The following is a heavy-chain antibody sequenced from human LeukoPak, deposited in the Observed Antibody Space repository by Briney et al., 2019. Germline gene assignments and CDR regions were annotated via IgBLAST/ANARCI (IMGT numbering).Heavy chain of an antibody. J-gene: IGHJ3*02. V-gene: IGHV4-39*06. CDR3: ARVGYYYDSSGYSPGDAFDI. CDR1: GGSISGTDYY. CDR2: IYHSGST. D-gene: IGHD3-22*01. Sequence: PSETLSLTCTVSGGSISGTDYYWGWIRQPPGKGLEWIGSIYHSGSTYYNPSLKSRVTISVDTSKNQFPLKLSSVTAADTAVYYCARVGYYYDSSGYSPGDAFDIWGQGTMVTVSS.